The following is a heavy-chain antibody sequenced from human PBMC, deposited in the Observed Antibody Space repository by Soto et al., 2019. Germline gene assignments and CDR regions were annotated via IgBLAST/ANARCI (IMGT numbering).Heavy chain of an antibody. D-gene: IGHD3-22*01. V-gene: IGHV3-15*07. CDR3: TTVYYYDSSGYYFRFDY. J-gene: IGHJ4*02. CDR2: IKSKTDGGTT. CDR1: GFTFSNAW. Sequence: GGSLRLSCAASGFTFSNAWMNWVRQAPGKGLEWVGRIKSKTDGGTTDYAAPVKGRFTISRDDSKNTLYLQMNSLKTEDTAVYYCTTVYYYDSSGYYFRFDYWGQGTLVTVSS.